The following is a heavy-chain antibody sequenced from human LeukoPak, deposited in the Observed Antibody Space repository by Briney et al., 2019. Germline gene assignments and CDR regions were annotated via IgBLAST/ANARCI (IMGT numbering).Heavy chain of an antibody. CDR1: GYTFTSYY. CDR2: INPSGGST. J-gene: IGHJ4*02. CDR3: ARRPGPQDPFDY. V-gene: IGHV1-46*01. Sequence: ASVKVSCKASGYTFTSYYMHWVRQAPGQGLECMGIINPSGGSTSYAQKFQGRVTMTRDTSTGTVYMELSSLRSEDTAVYYCARRPGPQDPFDYWGQGTLVTVSS.